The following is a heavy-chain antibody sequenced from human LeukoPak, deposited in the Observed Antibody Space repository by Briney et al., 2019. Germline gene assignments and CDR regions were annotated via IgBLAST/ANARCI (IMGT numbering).Heavy chain of an antibody. CDR3: GKDRGGALLGFGELLYGGDY. V-gene: IGHV3-30*02. D-gene: IGHD3-10*01. CDR1: GFTFSSYG. J-gene: IGHJ4*02. Sequence: GGSLRLSCAASGFTFSSYGMHWVRQAPGKGLEWVAFIRYDGSNKYYADSVKGRFTISRDNSKNTLYLQMNSLRAEDTAVYYWGKDRGGALLGFGELLYGGDYWGQGTLVTVSS. CDR2: IRYDGSNK.